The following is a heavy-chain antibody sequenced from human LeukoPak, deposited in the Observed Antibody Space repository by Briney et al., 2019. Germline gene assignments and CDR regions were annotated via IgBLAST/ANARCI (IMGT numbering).Heavy chain of an antibody. CDR3: ARRGNYDSSGYDF. Sequence: GGSLRLSCAASGFTFNNYGMHWVRQAPGKGLEWVAFIRYNGNNQYYADSVKGRFTISRDNAKNSLYLQMNRLRAEDTAIYYCARRGNYDSSGYDFWGQGTLVTVSS. J-gene: IGHJ4*02. V-gene: IGHV3-30*02. D-gene: IGHD3-22*01. CDR2: IRYNGNNQ. CDR1: GFTFNNYG.